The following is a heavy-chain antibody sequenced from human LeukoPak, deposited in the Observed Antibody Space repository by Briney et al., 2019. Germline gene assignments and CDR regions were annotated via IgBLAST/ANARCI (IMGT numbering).Heavy chain of an antibody. V-gene: IGHV1-8*03. Sequence: GASVKVSCKASGYTFTSYDINWVRQATGQGLEWMGWMNPNSGNTGYAQKFQGRVTITRNTSISTAYMELRSLRSEDTAVYYCARGVRGWNDDGYMDVWGKGTTVTVSS. CDR1: GYTFTSYD. CDR3: ARGVRGWNDDGYMDV. CDR2: MNPNSGNT. J-gene: IGHJ6*03. D-gene: IGHD1-1*01.